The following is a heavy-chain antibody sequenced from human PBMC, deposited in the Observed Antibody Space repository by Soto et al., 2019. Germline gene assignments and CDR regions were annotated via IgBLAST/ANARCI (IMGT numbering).Heavy chain of an antibody. V-gene: IGHV1-69*08. J-gene: IGHJ4*02. Sequence: QVQLVQSGAEVKKPGSSVKVSCKASGGTFSIYTISWVRQAPGQGLQWMGRIIPILGIANYAQKFQGRVRITADKSTCTAYMELSSLRSEDTAVYYCAREAYVVVTAAAPFDYWGQGTLVTVSS. CDR2: IIPILGIA. CDR1: GGTFSIYT. D-gene: IGHD2-21*02. CDR3: AREAYVVVTAAAPFDY.